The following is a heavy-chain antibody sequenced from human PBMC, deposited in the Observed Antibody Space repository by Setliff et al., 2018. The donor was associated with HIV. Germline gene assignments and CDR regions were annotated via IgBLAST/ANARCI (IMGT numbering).Heavy chain of an antibody. CDR3: AKSSPSIGYITDC. Sequence: SETLSLTCAVYGGSFSGYYWSWIRQPPGKGLEWIGYIDNSGNTNYSPSLKSRITISRDTSKNQFSLKLTSVTTADTAVYFCAKSSPSIGYITDCWGQGAQVTVSS. J-gene: IGHJ4*02. D-gene: IGHD5-12*01. CDR1: GGSFSGYY. V-gene: IGHV4-34*10. CDR2: IDNSGNT.